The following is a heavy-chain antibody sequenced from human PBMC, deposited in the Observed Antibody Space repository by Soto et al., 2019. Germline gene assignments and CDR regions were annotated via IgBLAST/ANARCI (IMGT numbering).Heavy chain of an antibody. CDR3: ARGGYYDDSSGYFDFDY. CDR1: GVSISSGGYY. D-gene: IGHD3-22*01. J-gene: IGHJ4*02. Sequence: QVQLQESGPGLVKPSQTLSLTCTVSGVSISSGGYYWSWIRQHPGKCLEWIGYIYYSGSTYYNPSLKSRVTISVDTSKNQFSLKLSSVTAADTSVYYCARGGYYDDSSGYFDFDYWGQGNLVNVSS. CDR2: IYYSGST. V-gene: IGHV4-31*03.